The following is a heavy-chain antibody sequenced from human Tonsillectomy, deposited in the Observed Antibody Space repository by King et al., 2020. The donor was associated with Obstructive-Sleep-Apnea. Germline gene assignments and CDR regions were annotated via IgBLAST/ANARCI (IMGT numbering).Heavy chain of an antibody. D-gene: IGHD4-17*01. CDR3: TTCDYRDSGYFDY. CDR1: GYTFSGYY. CDR2: IHPNSGGT. Sequence: VQLVESGAEVKKPGASVKVSCKASGYTFSGYYMHWVRQAPGQGLEWMGWIHPNSGGTKYVQKFQGRVTMTGDTSISTAYMELSRLRSDDTAVYYCTTCDYRDSGYFDYWGQGTLVTVSS. V-gene: IGHV1-2*02. J-gene: IGHJ4*02.